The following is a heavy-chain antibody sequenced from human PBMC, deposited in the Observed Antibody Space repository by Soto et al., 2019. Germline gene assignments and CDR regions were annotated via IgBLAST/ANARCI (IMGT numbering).Heavy chain of an antibody. CDR3: ARRRHSGTYFDY. CDR1: GGSISSSNYY. J-gene: IGHJ4*02. V-gene: IGHV4-39*01. CDR2: IYYTGIT. Sequence: QLQLQESGPGLVKPSETLSLTCTVSGGSISSSNYYWDWIRQPPGKGLEWIGSIYYTGITYDNPSLKTRXXIXVXXSKHQFSLKLSSVTAADTAVYYCARRRHSGTYFDYWGQGTLVTVSS. D-gene: IGHD1-26*01.